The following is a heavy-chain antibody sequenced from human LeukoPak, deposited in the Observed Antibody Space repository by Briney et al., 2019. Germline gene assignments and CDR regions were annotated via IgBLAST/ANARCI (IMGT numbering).Heavy chain of an antibody. CDR1: GFTFSSYA. D-gene: IGHD3-22*01. V-gene: IGHV3-23*01. J-gene: IGHJ4*02. Sequence: GGSLRLSCAASGFTFSSYAMSWVRQAPGKGLEWVSAISGSGGSTYYADSVKGRFTISRDNSKNTLYLQMNSLRAEDTAVYYCARDLSGDYDSSEIDYWGQGTLVTVSS. CDR3: ARDLSGDYDSSEIDY. CDR2: ISGSGGST.